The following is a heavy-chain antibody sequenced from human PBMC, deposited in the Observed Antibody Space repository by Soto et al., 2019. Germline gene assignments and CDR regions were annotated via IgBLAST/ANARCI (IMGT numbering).Heavy chain of an antibody. V-gene: IGHV3-7*01. J-gene: IGHJ4*02. Sequence: GGSLRLSCAASGFTFSSYGMHWVRQAPGKGLEWVAGINPDGTMKYYLDSVRGRFAISRGNAKNSLYLQMDSLRVEDAAVYYCAREAYWGRGAVVTVSS. CDR3: AREAY. CDR2: INPDGTMK. CDR1: GFTFSSYG.